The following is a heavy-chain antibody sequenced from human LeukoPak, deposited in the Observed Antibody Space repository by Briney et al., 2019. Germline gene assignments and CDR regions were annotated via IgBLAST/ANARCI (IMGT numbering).Heavy chain of an antibody. CDR1: GYSFTSYW. Sequence: GESLKISCKGSGYSFTSYWIGWVRLMPGKGVGWVGIIYPGDSDTRYSPSFQGQVTISADKSISTAYLQWSSLKASDTAMYYCARHGDGTYYYDSSGPEDAFEIWGKGTMVT. CDR2: IYPGDSDT. V-gene: IGHV5-51*01. D-gene: IGHD3-22*01. J-gene: IGHJ3*02. CDR3: ARHGDGTYYYDSSGPEDAFEI.